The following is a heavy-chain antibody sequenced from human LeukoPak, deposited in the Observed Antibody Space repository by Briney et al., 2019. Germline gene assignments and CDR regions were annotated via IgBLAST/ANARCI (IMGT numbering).Heavy chain of an antibody. V-gene: IGHV4-34*01. CDR3: ARAADPQDYYYYGMDV. CDR2: INHSGST. Sequence: SETLSLTCAVYGGSFSGYYWSWLRQPPGKGLEWIGEINHSGSTNYNPSLKSRVTISVDTSKNQFSLKLSSVTAADTAVYYCARAADPQDYYYYGMDVWGQGTTVTVSS. CDR1: GGSFSGYY. J-gene: IGHJ6*02.